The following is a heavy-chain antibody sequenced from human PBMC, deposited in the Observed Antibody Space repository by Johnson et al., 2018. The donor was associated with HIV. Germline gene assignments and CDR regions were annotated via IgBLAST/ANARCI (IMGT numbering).Heavy chain of an antibody. CDR1: GSPFSSYG. J-gene: IGHJ3*02. D-gene: IGHD3-22*01. CDR2: KQYDGSNE. CDR3: AKGTRDSRSAFDI. Sequence: QVQLVESGGGVVQPGGSLRLSCAASGSPFSSYGIHWVRQAPGKGLEWVAFKQYDGSNEYYAESVKGRFTISRDNSKKTLYLQMSRLRAEDTAGYSSAKGTRDSRSAFDIWCQGTMVTVSS. V-gene: IGHV3-30*02.